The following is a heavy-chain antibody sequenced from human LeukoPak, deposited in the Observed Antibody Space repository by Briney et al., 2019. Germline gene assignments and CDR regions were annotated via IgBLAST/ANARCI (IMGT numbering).Heavy chain of an antibody. D-gene: IGHD6-13*01. J-gene: IGHJ5*02. V-gene: IGHV1-2*02. CDR3: AREWAAAGATNWFDP. CDR2: INPNSGGT. CDR1: GYTFTSSG. Sequence: ASVKVSCKTSGYTFTSSGITWVRQAPGQGLEWMGWINPNSGGTNYAQKFQGRVTMTRDTSISTAYMELSRLRSDDTAVYYCAREWAAAGATNWFDPWGQGTLVTVSS.